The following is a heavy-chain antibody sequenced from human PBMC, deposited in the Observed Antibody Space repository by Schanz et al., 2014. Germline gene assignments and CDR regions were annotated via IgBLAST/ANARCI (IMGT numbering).Heavy chain of an antibody. CDR2: IPSTGGTT. CDR3: ASALTTWGGMDV. Sequence: QVQWVQSGADVKKPGTAVKVSCKASEYTFTRHYMHWVRQAPGQGLEWMGIIPSTGGTTSHAQKFQGRVTMTRDTSTSTVYMELSSLRSEDTAVYYCASALTTWGGMDVWGQGTTVTVSS. D-gene: IGHD4-4*01. J-gene: IGHJ6*02. CDR1: EYTFTRHY. V-gene: IGHV1-46*01.